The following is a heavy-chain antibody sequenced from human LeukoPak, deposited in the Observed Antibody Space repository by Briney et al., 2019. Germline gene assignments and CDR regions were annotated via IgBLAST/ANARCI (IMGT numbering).Heavy chain of an antibody. J-gene: IGHJ4*02. CDR2: IIPIFGTA. CDR1: VGTFISYA. V-gene: IGHV1-69*05. CDR3: ARAPRCSPGYYFDY. D-gene: IGHD6-13*01. Sequence: SVKVPCKASVGTFISYAMSWVRQAPGQGVEWMGGIIPIFGTANYAQKFQGRVTITTDESTNTAYMELSSLRSEDTAVYYCARAPRCSPGYYFDYWGQGTLVTVSS.